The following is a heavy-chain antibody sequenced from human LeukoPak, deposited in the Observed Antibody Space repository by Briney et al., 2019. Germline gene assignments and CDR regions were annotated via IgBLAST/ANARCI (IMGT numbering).Heavy chain of an antibody. D-gene: IGHD3-22*01. CDR1: GFTFSSYG. J-gene: IGHJ4*02. Sequence: GGSLRLSCAASGFTFSSYGMHWVRQAPGKGLEWVAFIRYDGSNKYYADSVKGRFTISRDNSKNTLYLQMNSLRAEDTAVYYCAKGGLGYYDSSGYPFFDYWGQGTLVTVSS. CDR2: IRYDGSNK. CDR3: AKGGLGYYDSSGYPFFDY. V-gene: IGHV3-30*02.